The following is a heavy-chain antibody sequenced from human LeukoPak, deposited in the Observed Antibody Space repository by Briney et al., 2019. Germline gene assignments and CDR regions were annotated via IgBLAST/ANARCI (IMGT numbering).Heavy chain of an antibody. D-gene: IGHD6-6*01. CDR2: IWYDGSNK. V-gene: IGHV3-33*01. Sequence: PGGSLRLSCAASGFTFSNYGMHWVRQAPGKGLEWVTVIWYDGSNKYYADSVKGRFTISRDNSKNAVYLQMNNLRAEDTAVYYCARGHSSSSGVFDLWGQGTMVTVSS. J-gene: IGHJ3*01. CDR1: GFTFSNYG. CDR3: ARGHSSSSGVFDL.